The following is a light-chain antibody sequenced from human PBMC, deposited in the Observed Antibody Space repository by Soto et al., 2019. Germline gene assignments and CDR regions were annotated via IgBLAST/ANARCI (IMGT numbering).Light chain of an antibody. CDR3: CSYAGENLYV. J-gene: IGLJ1*01. V-gene: IGLV2-23*01. CDR2: EGT. CDR1: SSDVGSYNL. Sequence: LTQPASVSASPGQSITIPCTGTSSDVGSYNLVSWFQQHPGKVPKLLIYEGTKRPSGLSDRFSGSKSGNTASLPIPGLQAEDEADYFCCSYAGENLYVFGTGTKVTVL.